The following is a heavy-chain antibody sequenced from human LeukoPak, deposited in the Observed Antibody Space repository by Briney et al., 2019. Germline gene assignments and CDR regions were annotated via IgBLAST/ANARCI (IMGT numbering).Heavy chain of an antibody. CDR1: GYTFTHYD. CDR2: MNPKNGNT. V-gene: IGHV1-8*01. CDR3: ARGHALDL. J-gene: IGHJ3*01. Sequence: GASVKVSCRASGYTFTHYDVHWVRHAPGQGLEWMGWMNPKNGNTGSTQNFQGVVTMTRDTSINTAYMELSSLKSEDTAVYFCARGHALDLWGQGTMVIVSS.